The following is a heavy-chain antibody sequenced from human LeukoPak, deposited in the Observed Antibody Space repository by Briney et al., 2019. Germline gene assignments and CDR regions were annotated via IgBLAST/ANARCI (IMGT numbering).Heavy chain of an antibody. V-gene: IGHV1-69*06. CDR1: GGTFSSYD. J-gene: IGHJ4*02. CDR2: IMPMFGTA. Sequence: SVKVSCKASGGTFSSYDISWVRQAPGQGLEWMRGIMPMFGTANYAQKFQGRVTITADKSTSTAYMELSSLRSEDTAVYYCASGRTDIVVVPATLRNYYFDYWGQGTLVTVSS. D-gene: IGHD2-2*01. CDR3: ASGRTDIVVVPATLRNYYFDY.